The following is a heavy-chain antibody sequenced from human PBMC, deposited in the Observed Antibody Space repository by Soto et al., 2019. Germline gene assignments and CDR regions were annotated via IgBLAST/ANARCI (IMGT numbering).Heavy chain of an antibody. CDR2: IYYSGST. CDR3: ARGYYGSGSPPSFWFDP. Sequence: PSETLSLTCTVSGGSISSGDYYWSWIRQPPGKGLEWIGYIYYSGSTYYNPSLKSRVTISVDTSKNQFSLKLSSVTAADTAVYYCARGYYGSGSPPSFWFDPWGQGTLVTVSS. CDR1: GGSISSGDYY. D-gene: IGHD3-10*01. J-gene: IGHJ5*02. V-gene: IGHV4-30-4*01.